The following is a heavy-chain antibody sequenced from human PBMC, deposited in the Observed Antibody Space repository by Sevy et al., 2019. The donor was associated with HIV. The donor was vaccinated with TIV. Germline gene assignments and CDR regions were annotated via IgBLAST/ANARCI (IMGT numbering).Heavy chain of an antibody. V-gene: IGHV1-69*06. J-gene: IGHJ3*02. CDR3: AREEGGSSGWYPNRHAFDI. CDR2: IIPIFGTA. Sequence: ASVKVSCKASGGTFSSYAISWVRQAPGQGLEWMGGIIPIFGTANYAQKFQGRVTITADKSTSTAYMELSSLRSEDTAVYYCAREEGGSSGWYPNRHAFDIWGQGTVVTVSS. D-gene: IGHD6-19*01. CDR1: GGTFSSYA.